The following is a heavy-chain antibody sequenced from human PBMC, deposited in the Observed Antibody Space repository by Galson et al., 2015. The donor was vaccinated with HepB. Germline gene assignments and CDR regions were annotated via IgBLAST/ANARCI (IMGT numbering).Heavy chain of an antibody. Sequence: QSGAEVKKPGESLKISCKGSGYSFTSYWIGWVRQMPGKGLEWMGIIYPGDSDTRYSPSFQGQVTISADKSISTAYLQWSSLKASDTAMYYCARHVRVDLGGDSSGYYYFIYGMDVWGQGTTVTVSS. D-gene: IGHD3-22*01. CDR1: GYSFTSYW. J-gene: IGHJ6*02. V-gene: IGHV5-51*01. CDR3: ARHVRVDLGGDSSGYYYFIYGMDV. CDR2: IYPGDSDT.